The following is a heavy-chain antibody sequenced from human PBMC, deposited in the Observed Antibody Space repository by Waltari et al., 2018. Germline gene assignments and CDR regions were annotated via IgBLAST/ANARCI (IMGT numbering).Heavy chain of an antibody. CDR2: ISNSDGAR. J-gene: IGHJ3*02. Sequence: EAQLVESGGDLVQPGGSLRLSCAASGLTLSAYEMSWVRQAPGKGLEWVSYISNSDGARGYADSVKGRFTITRDNARNSLYLQMDSLRAEDTAVYYCVRDYDGVGDAFDIWGQGTMVTVSS. V-gene: IGHV3-48*03. CDR1: GLTLSAYE. D-gene: IGHD3-22*01. CDR3: VRDYDGVGDAFDI.